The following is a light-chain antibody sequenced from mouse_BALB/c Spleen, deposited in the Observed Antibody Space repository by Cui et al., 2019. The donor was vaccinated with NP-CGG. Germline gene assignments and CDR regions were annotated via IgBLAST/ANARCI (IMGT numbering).Light chain of an antibody. CDR3: ALLYSNHWV. Sequence: QAVVTQEPGLTTSPGETVTLTCRSSTRAVTTSNYANWVQEKPDHLFTGLIGGTNNRAPGVPARFSGSLIGDKAALTITEAQTEDETIYFCALLYSNHWVFGGGTKLTVL. J-gene: IGLJ1*01. V-gene: IGLV1*01. CDR1: TRAVTTSNY. CDR2: GTN.